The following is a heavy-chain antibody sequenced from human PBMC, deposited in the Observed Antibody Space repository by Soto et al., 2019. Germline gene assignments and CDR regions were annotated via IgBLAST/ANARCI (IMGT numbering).Heavy chain of an antibody. Sequence: PGGSLRLSCAASGFTFSSYAMHWVRQAPGKGLEWVAVISYDGSNKYYADSVKGRFTISRDNSKNTLYLQMNSLRAEDTAVYYCAREPHVAYYHDSSGYYQNYYYYGTDVWGQGTTVTVSS. CDR2: ISYDGSNK. D-gene: IGHD3-22*01. CDR1: GFTFSSYA. CDR3: AREPHVAYYHDSSGYYQNYYYYGTDV. J-gene: IGHJ6*02. V-gene: IGHV3-30-3*01.